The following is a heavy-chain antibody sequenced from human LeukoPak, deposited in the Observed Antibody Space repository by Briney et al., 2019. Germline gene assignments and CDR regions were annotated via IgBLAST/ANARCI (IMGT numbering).Heavy chain of an antibody. D-gene: IGHD3-22*01. CDR3: ARGETTGYYFW. J-gene: IGHJ4*02. CDR2: INTNTGNP. CDR1: GHTFTNYV. V-gene: IGHV7-4-1*02. Sequence: ASVNVSYKASGHTFTNYVMNWMRQAPGQGLEWMGWINTNTGNPTYAQGFTGRFVFSLDTSVSTAYLQISSLKAADTAVYFCARGETTGYYFWWGQGTLVTVCS.